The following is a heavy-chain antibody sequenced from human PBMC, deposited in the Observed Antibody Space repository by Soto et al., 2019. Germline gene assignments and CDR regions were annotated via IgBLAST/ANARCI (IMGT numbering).Heavy chain of an antibody. J-gene: IGHJ6*02. D-gene: IGHD6-19*01. V-gene: IGHV1-69-2*01. Sequence: AAVKFSCKVSGYTFTDYYMHWVQQAPGKGLEWMGLVDPEDGETIYAEKFQGRVTITADTSTDTAYMELSSLRSEDTAVYYCATEGRIAVAGTVLNYGMDVWGQGTTVTVSS. CDR1: GYTFTDYY. CDR3: ATEGRIAVAGTVLNYGMDV. CDR2: VDPEDGET.